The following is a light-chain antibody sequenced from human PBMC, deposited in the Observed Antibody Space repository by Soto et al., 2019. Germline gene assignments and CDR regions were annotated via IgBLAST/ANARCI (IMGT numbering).Light chain of an antibody. Sequence: VIWITQSPSLLSASPGDSVTISCRMSQGISRYLAWYQQKPGKAPELLIYAAATLQSGVPSRSSGTGSETDSTLTISCLQSEDFATYYCRQYYSFPHTFGQGTKVGIK. CDR1: QGISRY. J-gene: IGKJ1*01. CDR2: AAA. V-gene: IGKV1D-8*01. CDR3: RQYYSFPHT.